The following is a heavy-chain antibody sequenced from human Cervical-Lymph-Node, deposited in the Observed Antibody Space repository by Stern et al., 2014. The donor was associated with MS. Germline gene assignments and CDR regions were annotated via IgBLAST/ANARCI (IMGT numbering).Heavy chain of an antibody. CDR1: GFTFSDYS. Sequence: EVQLVESGGGLVQPGGSLRLSCAASGFTFSDYSMNWVRQAPGQGLEWLAYISGGSINIFYGDSVKGRFTISRDNAKNSLFLQMNSLRDDDSGFYFCARGLYTRGWMANWGQGTLVTVSS. D-gene: IGHD6-19*01. CDR2: ISGGSINI. J-gene: IGHJ4*02. V-gene: IGHV3-48*02. CDR3: ARGLYTRGWMAN.